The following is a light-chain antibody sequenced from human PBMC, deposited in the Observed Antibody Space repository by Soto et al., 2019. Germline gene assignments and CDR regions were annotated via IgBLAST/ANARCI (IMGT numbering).Light chain of an antibody. J-gene: IGLJ2*01. Sequence: QSALTQPPSASGSPGQSVTISCIGASSDIGGYNYVSWYQQHPGKAPRLVIYEVSKRPSGVPDRFSGSKSGNTASLTVSGLQADDEADYYCSSYAGYKTLFGGGTKVTVL. V-gene: IGLV2-8*01. CDR3: SSYAGYKTL. CDR2: EVS. CDR1: SSDIGGYNY.